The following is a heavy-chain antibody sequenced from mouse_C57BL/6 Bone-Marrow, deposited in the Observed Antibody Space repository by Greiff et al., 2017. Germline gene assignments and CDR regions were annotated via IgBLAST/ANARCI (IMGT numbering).Heavy chain of an antibody. Sequence: QVQLQQPGAELVRPGSSVKLSCKASGYTFTSYWMHWVKQRPIQGLEWIGNIDPSDSETHYNQKFKDKATLTVDKSSSTAYMQLSSLTSEDSAVYYWARHWEGGYWYFDVWGTGTTVTVSS. J-gene: IGHJ1*03. CDR1: GYTFTSYW. CDR3: ARHWEGGYWYFDV. D-gene: IGHD4-1*01. CDR2: IDPSDSET. V-gene: IGHV1-52*01.